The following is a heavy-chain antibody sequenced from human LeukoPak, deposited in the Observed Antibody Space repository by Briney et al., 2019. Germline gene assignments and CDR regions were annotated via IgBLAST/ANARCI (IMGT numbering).Heavy chain of an antibody. D-gene: IGHD3-22*01. J-gene: IGHJ4*02. CDR3: AREGYDSSGYYYGW. CDR1: GFPFSVSW. CDR2: ITTDETT. Sequence: GGSLRLSCAASGFPFSVSWMHWFRQVPGKGLMWVSRITTDETTTYADSVRGRFSISRDNAKNTVYLQMDSLRAEDTAVYYCAREGYDSSGYYYGWWGQGTLVTVSS. V-gene: IGHV3-74*01.